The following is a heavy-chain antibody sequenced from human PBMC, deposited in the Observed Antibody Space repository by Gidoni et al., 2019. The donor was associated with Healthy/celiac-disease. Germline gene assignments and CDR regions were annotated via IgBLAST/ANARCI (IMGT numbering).Heavy chain of an antibody. CDR3: ARNPLNYYDSSGYYYYFDY. Sequence: QVKLVQSGAEGKKHGYSVKVSCKAYGGTFRSYAISWVRQAPGQGLEWMGGIIPIFGTAHYAQKFQGRVTITADESTSTAYMELSSLRSEDTAVYYFARNPLNYYDSSGYYYYFDYWGQGTLVTVSS. V-gene: IGHV1-69*01. D-gene: IGHD3-22*01. CDR2: IIPIFGTA. CDR1: GGTFRSYA. J-gene: IGHJ4*02.